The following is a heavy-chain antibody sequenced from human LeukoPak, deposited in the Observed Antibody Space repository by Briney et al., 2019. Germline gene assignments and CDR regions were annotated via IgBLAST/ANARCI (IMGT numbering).Heavy chain of an antibody. J-gene: IGHJ6*02. CDR2: IFSGGST. V-gene: IGHV3-53*01. CDR3: ARENDMEYCSGGRCYKGYNAMDV. CDR1: GFTVSSNY. D-gene: IGHD2-15*01. Sequence: GGSLRLSCAASGFTVSSNYVSWVRPAPGKGLEWVSVIFSGGSTYYADSVKGRFTISRDNSKNTLYLQMNSLRAEDTAVYYCARENDMEYCSGGRCYKGYNAMDVWGQGTTVTVSS.